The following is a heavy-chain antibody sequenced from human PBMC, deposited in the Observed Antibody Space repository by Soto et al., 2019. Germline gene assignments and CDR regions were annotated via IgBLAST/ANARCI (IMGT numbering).Heavy chain of an antibody. CDR1: GYTFTSYD. CDR2: MNPNSGNT. Sequence: XSVKVSCNAAGYTFTSYDINWVRQATGQGLEWMGWMNPNSGNTGYAQKFQGRVTMTRNASISTAYMELSSLRSEDTAVYYCARGDYYDSSGYGYGMDVWGQGTTVTVSS. D-gene: IGHD3-22*01. J-gene: IGHJ6*02. CDR3: ARGDYYDSSGYGYGMDV. V-gene: IGHV1-8*01.